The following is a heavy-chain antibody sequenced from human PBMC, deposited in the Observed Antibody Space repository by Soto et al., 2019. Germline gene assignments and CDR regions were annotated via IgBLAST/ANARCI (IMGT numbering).Heavy chain of an antibody. CDR2: ISASGAYT. V-gene: IGHV3-23*01. D-gene: IGHD6-6*01. CDR1: VFTVNNYA. J-gene: IGHJ4*02. Sequence: GTLRLSCAASVFTVNNYAVSWARQTPGKGLEWVATISASGAYTFYADSVKGRFTISRDNSQNTLFLHMRSLRAGDTATYYCAKEVIAARPYYFDHWGQGTLVTVSS. CDR3: AKEVIAARPYYFDH.